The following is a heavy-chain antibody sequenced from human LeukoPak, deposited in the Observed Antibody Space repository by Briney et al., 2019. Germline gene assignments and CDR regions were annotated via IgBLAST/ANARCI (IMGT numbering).Heavy chain of an antibody. Sequence: PGGSLRLSCAASGFTFSSHSMNWVRQAPGKGLEWVSYISSSSSTIYYADSVKGRFTISRDNAKNSLYLQMNSLRAEDTAVFYCAREIVGATNYYYYGMDVWGQGTTVTVSS. CDR3: AREIVGATNYYYYGMDV. CDR1: GFTFSSHS. CDR2: ISSSSSTI. J-gene: IGHJ6*02. V-gene: IGHV3-48*01. D-gene: IGHD1-26*01.